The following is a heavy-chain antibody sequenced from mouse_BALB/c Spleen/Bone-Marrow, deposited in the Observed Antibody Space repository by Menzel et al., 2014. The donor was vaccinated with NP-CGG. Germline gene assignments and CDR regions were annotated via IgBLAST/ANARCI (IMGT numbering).Heavy chain of an antibody. V-gene: IGHV2-2*02. Sequence: QVHMKQSGSGLVQPSQSLSITCTVSGFSLTSYGVHWVRQSPGKGLEWLGVIWSGGSTDYNAAFISRLSISKDNSKSQVFFKMNSLQANDTAIYYCARNTYYGNPFAYWGQGTLVTVSA. CDR2: IWSGGST. D-gene: IGHD2-10*01. J-gene: IGHJ3*01. CDR1: GFSLTSYG. CDR3: ARNTYYGNPFAY.